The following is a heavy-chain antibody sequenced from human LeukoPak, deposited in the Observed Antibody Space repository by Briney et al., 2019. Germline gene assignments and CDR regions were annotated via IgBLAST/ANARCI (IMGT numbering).Heavy chain of an antibody. CDR1: GGSINGYF. J-gene: IGHJ4*02. CDR2: IHTSGTT. V-gene: IGHV4-4*07. Sequence: SETLSLTCTVSGGSINGYFCTWLRQSAGAGLECIGRIHTSGTTYYNPSLRSRVSMSVDTSNNKFSLRLSSVTAADTAVYYCARDPAGHGRYFDYWGQGVLVTVSS. D-gene: IGHD1-14*01. CDR3: ARDPAGHGRYFDY.